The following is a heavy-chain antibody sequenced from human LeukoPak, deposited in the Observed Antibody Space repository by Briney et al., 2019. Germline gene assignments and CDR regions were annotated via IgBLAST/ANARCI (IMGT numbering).Heavy chain of an antibody. CDR2: ISGSGGST. D-gene: IGHD3-22*01. Sequence: QPGGSLRLSCAASGFTFSSYAMSWVRQAPGKGLEWVSAISGSGGSTYYADSVKGRFTTSRDNSKNTLYLQMNSLRAEDTAVYYCAKDKEITMIVVVFDAFDIWGQGKTVTVSS. J-gene: IGHJ3*02. CDR1: GFTFSSYA. CDR3: AKDKEITMIVVVFDAFDI. V-gene: IGHV3-23*01.